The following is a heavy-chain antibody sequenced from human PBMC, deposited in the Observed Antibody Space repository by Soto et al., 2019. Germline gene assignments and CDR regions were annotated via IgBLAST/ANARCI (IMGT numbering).Heavy chain of an antibody. CDR1: GFTFSSYS. J-gene: IGHJ6*03. CDR2: ISSSSSYI. CDR3: ARQLVVPAAISIVYYYYMDV. V-gene: IGHV3-21*01. Sequence: GGSLRLSCAASGFTFSSYSMNWVRQAPGKGLEWVSSISSSSSYIYYADSVKGRFTISRDNAKNSLYLQMNSLRAEDTAVYYCARQLVVPAAISIVYYYYMDVWGKGTTVTVSS. D-gene: IGHD2-2*01.